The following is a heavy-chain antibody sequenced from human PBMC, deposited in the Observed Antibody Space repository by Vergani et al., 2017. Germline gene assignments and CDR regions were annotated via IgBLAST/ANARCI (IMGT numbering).Heavy chain of an antibody. Sequence: EVQLVQSGAEVKKPGESLKISCKGSGYSFTSYWIGWVRQMPGKGLEWMGIIYPGDSDTRYSPSFQSQVTISADKSISTAYLQWSSLKASDTAMYYCARQGGYCSSTSCSRDNWFDPWGQGTLVTVSS. CDR3: ARQGGYCSSTSCSRDNWFDP. J-gene: IGHJ5*02. CDR1: GYSFTSYW. CDR2: IYPGDSDT. V-gene: IGHV5-51*01. D-gene: IGHD2-2*01.